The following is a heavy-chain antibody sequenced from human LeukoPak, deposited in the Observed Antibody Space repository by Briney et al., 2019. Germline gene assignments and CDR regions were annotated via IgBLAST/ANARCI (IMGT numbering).Heavy chain of an antibody. V-gene: IGHV4-59*12. CDR2: IYYSGST. Sequence: SETLSLTCTVSGGSISSYYWSWIRQPPGKGLEWIGYIYYSGSTNYNPSLKSRVTISVDTSKNQFSLKLSSVTAADTAVYYCARDLYYDSSGHRRYFDYWGQGTLVTVSS. D-gene: IGHD3-22*01. CDR1: GGSISSYY. J-gene: IGHJ4*02. CDR3: ARDLYYDSSGHRRYFDY.